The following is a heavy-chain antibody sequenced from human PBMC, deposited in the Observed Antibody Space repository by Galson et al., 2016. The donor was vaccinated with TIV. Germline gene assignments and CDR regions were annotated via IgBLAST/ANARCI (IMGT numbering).Heavy chain of an antibody. V-gene: IGHV1-3*01. D-gene: IGHD2-21*01. J-gene: IGHJ4*02. CDR1: GYTFTIYP. Sequence: SVKVSCKASGYTFTIYPIHWVRQAPGQSLEWMGRINAANGHTKYSQRFQGRVTITWDTSTTTAYMELSSLRSEDTAVYYCARPPYCGGDCFKYDSWGQGTLVTVSS. CDR2: INAANGHT. CDR3: ARPPYCGGDCFKYDS.